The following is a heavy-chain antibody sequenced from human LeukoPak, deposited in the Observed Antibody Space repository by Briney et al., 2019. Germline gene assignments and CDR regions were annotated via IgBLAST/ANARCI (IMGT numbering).Heavy chain of an antibody. CDR2: MNPNSGAS. V-gene: IGHV1-2*02. CDR1: GYTFTSYY. J-gene: IGHJ4*02. Sequence: ASVKVSCKASGYTFTSYYMHWVRQAPGQGLEWMGWMNPNSGASNYAQKFQGRVTMTRDTSSSTAYMELSRLTSDDTAVYYCARDPTNWIDYWGQGTLVTVSS. D-gene: IGHD1-1*01. CDR3: ARDPTNWIDY.